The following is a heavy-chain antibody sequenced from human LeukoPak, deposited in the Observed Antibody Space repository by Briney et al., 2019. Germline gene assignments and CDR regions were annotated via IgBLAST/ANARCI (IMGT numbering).Heavy chain of an antibody. Sequence: GASVKVSCKASGYTFTGYYMHWVRQAPGQGLEWMGWINPNSGGTNYAQKFQGRVTMTRDTSTSTVYMELNSLTSDDTAVYSCARDYRRDGYNRGVDHWGQGTPVTVSS. CDR1: GYTFTGYY. J-gene: IGHJ4*02. CDR2: INPNSGGT. V-gene: IGHV1-2*02. CDR3: ARDYRRDGYNRGVDH. D-gene: IGHD5-24*01.